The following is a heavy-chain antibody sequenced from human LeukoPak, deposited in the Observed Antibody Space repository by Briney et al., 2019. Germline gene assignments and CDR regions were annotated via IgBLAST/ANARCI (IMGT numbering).Heavy chain of an antibody. J-gene: IGHJ6*02. CDR1: GGSISSYY. D-gene: IGHD6-13*01. CDR3: AKASGITAAGTLLDV. CDR2: IYTSGST. V-gene: IGHV4-4*07. Sequence: SETLSLTCTVSGGSISSYYWGWIRQPAGKGLEWIGRIYTSGSTNYNPSLKSRVTMSVDTSKNQFSLKLSSVTAADTAVYYCAKASGITAAGTLLDVWGQGTTVTVSS.